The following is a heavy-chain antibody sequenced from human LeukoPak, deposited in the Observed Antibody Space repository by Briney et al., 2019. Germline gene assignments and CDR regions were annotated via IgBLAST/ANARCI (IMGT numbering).Heavy chain of an antibody. CDR1: GFAFSSYA. V-gene: IGHV3-30*04. CDR3: ARERDKWELPQYYFDY. D-gene: IGHD1-26*01. J-gene: IGHJ4*02. CDR2: ISYDGITE. Sequence: GGSLRLSCAASGFAFSSYAMHWVRQAPGKGLEWVAIISYDGITEDYSDSVKGRFSISRDNFKNTLFLQMNGLRAEDTAVYYCARERDKWELPQYYFDYWGQGTLVTVSS.